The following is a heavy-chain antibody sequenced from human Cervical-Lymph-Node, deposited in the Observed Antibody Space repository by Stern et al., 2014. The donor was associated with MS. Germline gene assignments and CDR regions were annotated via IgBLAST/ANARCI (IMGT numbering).Heavy chain of an antibody. D-gene: IGHD6-19*01. V-gene: IGHV3-30*18. CDR2: ISYDGGNE. Sequence: VQLEESGGGVVQPGRSLRLSCVASGFTFSNFGMHWVRQAPGKGLEWVTLISYDGGNEYYADFVKGRFTISRDDSKNKVYLQLNSLRPEDTAVYYCAKGRTVAGKGVGAFDVWGQGTLVTVSS. J-gene: IGHJ3*01. CDR1: GFTFSNFG. CDR3: AKGRTVAGKGVGAFDV.